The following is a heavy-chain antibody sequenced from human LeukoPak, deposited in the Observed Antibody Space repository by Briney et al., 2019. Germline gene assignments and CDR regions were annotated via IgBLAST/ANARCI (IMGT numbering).Heavy chain of an antibody. CDR2: ISTYNGNT. CDR3: ARETTREYYFDY. CDR1: GYTFTDYG. J-gene: IGHJ4*02. V-gene: IGHV1-18*01. D-gene: IGHD1-26*01. Sequence: ASVKVSCKASGYTFTDYGISWVRQAPGQGLEWMGWISTYNGNTNYAQKLQGRVTLTTDTSTSTAYMELRSLSSDDTAVYYCARETTREYYFDYWGREPWSPSPQ.